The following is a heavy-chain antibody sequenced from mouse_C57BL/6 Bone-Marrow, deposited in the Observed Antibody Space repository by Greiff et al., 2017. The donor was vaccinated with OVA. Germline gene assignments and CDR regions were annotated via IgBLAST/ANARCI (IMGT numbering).Heavy chain of an antibody. V-gene: IGHV1-55*01. Sequence: VQLQQPGAELVKPGASVKMSCKASGYTFTSYWITWVKQTPGQGLEWIGDIYPGSGSTTYNEKFKSKATLTVDTSSSTAYMQLSSRTSEDSAVDYCAGYGSSYVGWGQGTLVTVSA. CDR1: GYTFTSYW. D-gene: IGHD1-1*01. J-gene: IGHJ3*02. CDR3: AGYGSSYVG. CDR2: IYPGSGST.